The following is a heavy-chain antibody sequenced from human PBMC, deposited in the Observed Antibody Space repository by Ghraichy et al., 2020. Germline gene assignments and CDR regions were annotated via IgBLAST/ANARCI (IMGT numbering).Heavy chain of an antibody. Sequence: TLSLTCGVSGASISRGGYSWSWIRQPPGKGLEWIGYIYRGVSTFYNPSLKTRVTMSVDTSKNQFSLRLTSVTAADTAVYYCAREGLGSGTYYYFDFWGQGTVVTVSS. CDR1: GASISRGGYS. J-gene: IGHJ4*02. CDR2: IYRGVST. V-gene: IGHV4-30-2*01. D-gene: IGHD3-10*01. CDR3: AREGLGSGTYYYFDF.